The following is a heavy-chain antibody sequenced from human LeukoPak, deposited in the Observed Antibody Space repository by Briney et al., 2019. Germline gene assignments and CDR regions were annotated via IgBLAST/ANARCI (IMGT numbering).Heavy chain of an antibody. J-gene: IGHJ4*02. Sequence: GGSLRLTCTGSGFAFGNYGMTWVRQPPGKGLEWVSAITGSGGTTRYTDSVTGRFTISRDNSGNTLFLQMNSLRAEDTAVYYCARVNLEIVVVTASYYFDYWGQGTLVTVSS. CDR1: GFAFGNYG. D-gene: IGHD2-21*02. V-gene: IGHV3-23*01. CDR3: ARVNLEIVVVTASYYFDY. CDR2: ITGSGGTT.